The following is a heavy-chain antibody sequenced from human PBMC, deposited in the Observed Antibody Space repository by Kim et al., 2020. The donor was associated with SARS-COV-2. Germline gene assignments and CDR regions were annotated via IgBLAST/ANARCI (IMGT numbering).Heavy chain of an antibody. D-gene: IGHD3-10*01. Sequence: DSEKGRYTISRDNAKNSLYLQMNSLRAEDTAVYYCAREGAGSGSYYPFDYWGQGTLVTVSS. CDR3: AREGAGSGSYYPFDY. V-gene: IGHV3-11*05. J-gene: IGHJ4*02.